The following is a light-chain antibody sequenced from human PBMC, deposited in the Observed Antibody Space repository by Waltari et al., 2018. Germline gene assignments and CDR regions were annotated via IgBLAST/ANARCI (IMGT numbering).Light chain of an antibody. CDR1: QSIGRY. V-gene: IGKV3-20*01. J-gene: IGKJ1*01. Sequence: EVVLTQSPGTLSLSPGETATLSCRASQSIGRYLVWYQQKSGQAPRLLIHGASTRATGIPDRFSGSGSGTDFSLTISRLEAEDFAVYYCQNHERLPATFGQGTKVEIK. CDR2: GAS. CDR3: QNHERLPAT.